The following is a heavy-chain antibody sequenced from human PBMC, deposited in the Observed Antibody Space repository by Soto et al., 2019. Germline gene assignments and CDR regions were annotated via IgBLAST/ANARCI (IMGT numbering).Heavy chain of an antibody. D-gene: IGHD1-1*01. CDR1: GLTISGKKY. J-gene: IGHJ3*01. CDR2: LYDVDGS. V-gene: IGHV3-53*01. Sequence: DVQLVESGGGLIQPGESLRLSCAAFGLTISGKKYVAWVRQAPGKGLEWVSALYDVDGSFYADSVKGRFTTSSDSSKPTVYLQMNALRPDDTAVYYCATWNERKHAYDVWGQGPPVTASS. CDR3: ATWNERKHAYDV.